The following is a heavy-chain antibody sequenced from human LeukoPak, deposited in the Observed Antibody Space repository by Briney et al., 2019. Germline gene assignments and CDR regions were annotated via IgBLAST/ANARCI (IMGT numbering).Heavy chain of an antibody. CDR3: AKTSVGEGRIIGSGYFDN. Sequence: HPGGSLRLSCAASGFTFSGYWMHWVRQAPGKGLVWVSRINSDGSSTTYADSVKGRFTISRDNAKNTLYLQMNSLRAEDTAVYYCAKTSVGEGRIIGSGYFDNWGQGTLVTVSS. CDR1: GFTFSGYW. V-gene: IGHV3-74*03. J-gene: IGHJ4*02. D-gene: IGHD2-15*01. CDR2: INSDGSST.